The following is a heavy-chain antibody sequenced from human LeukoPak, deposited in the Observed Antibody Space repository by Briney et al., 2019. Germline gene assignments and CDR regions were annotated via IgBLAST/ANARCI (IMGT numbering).Heavy chain of an antibody. V-gene: IGHV3-23*01. J-gene: IGHJ5*02. CDR3: AKSRAITMVRGVIMGWFDP. Sequence: GGSLRLSCAASGFTFSSYAMSWVRQAPGKGLEWVSAISGSGGSTYYTDSVKGRFTISRDNSKNTLYLQMNSLRAEDTAVYYCAKSRAITMVRGVIMGWFDPWGQGTLVTVSS. CDR2: ISGSGGST. D-gene: IGHD3-10*01. CDR1: GFTFSSYA.